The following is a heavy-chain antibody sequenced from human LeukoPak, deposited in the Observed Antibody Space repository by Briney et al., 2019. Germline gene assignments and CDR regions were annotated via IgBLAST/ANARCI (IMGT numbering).Heavy chain of an antibody. CDR2: ISANGGST. V-gene: IGHV3-23*01. CDR3: AKDLYSSSNDY. D-gene: IGHD6-13*01. Sequence: GGSLRLSCAVSGFTFNTYAMSWVRQAPGKGLEWVSLISANGGSTYYADAVKGRFTISRDNSKNTMYLQMNSLRAEETTIYYCAKDLYSSSNDYWGQGTLVTVYS. J-gene: IGHJ4*02. CDR1: GFTFNTYA.